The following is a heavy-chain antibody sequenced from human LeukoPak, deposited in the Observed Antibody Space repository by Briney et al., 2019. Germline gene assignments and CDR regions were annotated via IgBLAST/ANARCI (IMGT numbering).Heavy chain of an antibody. CDR1: GGSISSGDYY. V-gene: IGHV4-30-4*01. CDR2: IYYSGST. J-gene: IGHJ4*02. D-gene: IGHD3-10*01. Sequence: PSETLSLTCTVSGGSISSGDYYWSWIRQPPGKGLEWIGYIYYSGSTYYNPSLKSRVTISVDTSKNQCSLKLSSVTAGDTAVYYCARGVRYYYGSGSPYYFDYWGQGTLVTVSS. CDR3: ARGVRYYYGSGSPYYFDY.